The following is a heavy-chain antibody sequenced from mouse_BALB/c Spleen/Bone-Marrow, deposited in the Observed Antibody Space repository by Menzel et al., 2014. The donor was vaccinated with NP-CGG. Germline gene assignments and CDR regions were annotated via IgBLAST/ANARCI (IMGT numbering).Heavy chain of an antibody. Sequence: QVQLQQSGPGLVAPSQSLSITCTVSGFSLTSYGVHWVRQPPGKGLEWLGVIWADGSTNYNSALMSRLSISKDNSKSQVFLKMNSLQTDDTAMHYCARTARATTGFAYWGQGTLVTVSA. CDR2: IWADGST. CDR3: ARTARATTGFAY. J-gene: IGHJ3*01. CDR1: GFSLTSYG. D-gene: IGHD3-2*01. V-gene: IGHV2-9*02.